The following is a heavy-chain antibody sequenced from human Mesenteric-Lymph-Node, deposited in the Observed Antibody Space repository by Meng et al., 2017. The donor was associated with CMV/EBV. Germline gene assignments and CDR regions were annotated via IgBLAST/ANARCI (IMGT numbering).Heavy chain of an antibody. CDR3: ARGDYYFDY. Sequence: ESLKISCTVSGGSVSSGSYYWSWIRQPPGKGLEWIGYIYYSGSTNYNPSLKSRVTISVDTSKNQFSLKLSSVTAADTAVYYCARGDYYFDYWGQGTLVTVSS. V-gene: IGHV4-61*01. CDR1: GGSVSSGSYY. CDR2: IYYSGST. J-gene: IGHJ4*02.